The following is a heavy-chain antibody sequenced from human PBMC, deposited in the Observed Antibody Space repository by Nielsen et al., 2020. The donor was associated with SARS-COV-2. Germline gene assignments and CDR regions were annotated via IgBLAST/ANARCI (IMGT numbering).Heavy chain of an antibody. CDR3: ARRAVAGIEVDY. V-gene: IGHV3-11*06. CDR1: GFTFSDYY. CDR2: ISSSSSYT. D-gene: IGHD6-19*01. J-gene: IGHJ4*02. Sequence: GESLKISCAASGFTFSDYYMSWIRQAPGKGLEWVSYISSSSSYTNYADSVKGRFTISRDNAENSLYLQMNSLRAEDTAVYYCARRAVAGIEVDYWGQGTLVTVSS.